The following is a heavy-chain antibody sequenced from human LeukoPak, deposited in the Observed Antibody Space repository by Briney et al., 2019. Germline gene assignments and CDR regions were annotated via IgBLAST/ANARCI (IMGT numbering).Heavy chain of an antibody. CDR3: AKGIVGATQFDY. CDR2: INNSGGRT. CDR1: GFTFSNYG. J-gene: IGHJ4*02. D-gene: IGHD1-26*01. Sequence: GGSLRLSCAASGFTFSNYGMSWVRQAPGKGLEWVSGINNSGGRTYYPDSVKGRFTISRDNSKNTLYLQMNSLRAEDTAVYYCAKGIVGATQFDYWGQGTLVTVSS. V-gene: IGHV3-23*01.